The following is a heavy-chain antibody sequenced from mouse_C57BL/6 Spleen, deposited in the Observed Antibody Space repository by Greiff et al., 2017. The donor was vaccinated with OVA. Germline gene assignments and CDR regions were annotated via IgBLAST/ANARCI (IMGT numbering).Heavy chain of an antibody. CDR2: IRNKANGYTT. V-gene: IGHV7-3*01. CDR1: GFTFTDYY. J-gene: IGHJ2*01. D-gene: IGHD2-1*01. CDR3: ARYRLDYGNYYFDY. Sequence: EVMLVESGGGLVQPGGSLSLSCAASGFTFTDYYMSWVRQPPGKALEWLGFIRNKANGYTTEYSASVKGRFTISSDNSQSLLYLQMNALRAEDSATYYGARYRLDYGNYYFDYWGQGTTLTVAS.